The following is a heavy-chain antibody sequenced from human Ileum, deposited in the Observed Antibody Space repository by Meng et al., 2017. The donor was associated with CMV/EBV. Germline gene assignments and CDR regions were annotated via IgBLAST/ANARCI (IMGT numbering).Heavy chain of an antibody. CDR3: AKYFDSTGYHGFFGC. Sequence: GESLKISCAASGFTFSTYAMGWVRQAPGRGLEWVSAVYSGGSTTHYADSLEGRFTISRDNSKDTLYLQMNGLRGEDTAVYYCAKYFDSTGYHGFFGCWGQGTLVTVSS. CDR1: GFTFSTYA. V-gene: IGHV3-23*03. J-gene: IGHJ4*02. D-gene: IGHD3-22*01. CDR2: VYSGGSTT.